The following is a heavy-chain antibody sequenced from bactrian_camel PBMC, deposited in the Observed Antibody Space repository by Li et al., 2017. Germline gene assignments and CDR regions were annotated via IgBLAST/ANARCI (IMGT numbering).Heavy chain of an antibody. J-gene: IGHJ4*01. V-gene: IGHV3S55*01. CDR3: AAYPCTWSEKGWVPSGQGY. Sequence: HVQLVESGGDSVQAGGSLRLSCVVASGHMLAHYCVGWFRQAPGKEREGVAGINSAGDRRYADSVTGRFTISKDTDKKTLYLEMSSLKPDESAMYYCAAYPCTWSEKGWVPSGQGYSGQGTQVTVSS. D-gene: IGHD5*01. CDR2: INSAGDR. CDR1: GHMLAHYC.